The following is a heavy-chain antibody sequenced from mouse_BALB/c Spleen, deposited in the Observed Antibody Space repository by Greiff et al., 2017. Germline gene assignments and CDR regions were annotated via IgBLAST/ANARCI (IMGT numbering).Heavy chain of an antibody. D-gene: IGHD1-1*01. CDR2: ISSGGSYT. CDR3: ARGYYGSSLYAMDY. J-gene: IGHJ4*01. Sequence: EVMLVESGGGLVKPGGSLKLSCAASGFTFSSYAMSWVRQSPEKRLEWVAEISSGGSYTYYPDTVTGRFTISRDNAKNTLYLEMSSLRSEDTAMYYCARGYYGSSLYAMDYWGQGTSVTVAS. CDR1: GFTFSSYA. V-gene: IGHV5-9-4*01.